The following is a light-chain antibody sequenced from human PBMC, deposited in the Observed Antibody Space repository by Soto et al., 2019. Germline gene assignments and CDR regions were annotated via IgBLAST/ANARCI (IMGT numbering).Light chain of an antibody. CDR2: DAA. V-gene: IGKV3-20*01. J-gene: IGKJ3*01. CDR1: QSVPSNY. CDR3: QQHHGSPFT. Sequence: EIVLTQSPGTLSLSPGERATLSCRASQSVPSNYLAWYQQKPGQAPRLLIHDAASRATGIPDRFSGSGSGTDFTLTISRLEPEDFAVYYCQQHHGSPFTFGPGTKVYIK.